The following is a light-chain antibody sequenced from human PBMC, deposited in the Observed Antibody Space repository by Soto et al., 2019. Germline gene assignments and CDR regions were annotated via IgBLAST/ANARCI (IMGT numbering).Light chain of an antibody. CDR1: SSNIGAGYH. CDR2: GNS. J-gene: IGLJ2*01. CDR3: QSYDSSLSGRGV. V-gene: IGLV1-40*01. Sequence: QSVLTQPPLVSGAPGQRVTISCTGSSSNIGAGYHVHWYQQLPGTAPKLLIYGNSNRPSGVPDRFSGSKSGTSASLAITGLQAEDEADYYCQSYDSSLSGRGVFGGGTKLTVL.